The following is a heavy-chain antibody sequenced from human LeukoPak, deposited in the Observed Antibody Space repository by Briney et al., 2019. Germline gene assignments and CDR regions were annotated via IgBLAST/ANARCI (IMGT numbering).Heavy chain of an antibody. V-gene: IGHV3-33*01. D-gene: IGHD5-24*01. CDR2: MYFDGSNK. CDR3: ARGAETATLPDY. J-gene: IGHJ4*02. CDR1: GFTFSSYG. Sequence: GGSLRLSRAASGFTFSSYGMQWVRQAPGKGLEWVAAMYFDGSNKFYADSVKGRITISRDNSKNTLYLQMNSLRAEDTAVYYCARGAETATLPDYWGQGTLVIVSS.